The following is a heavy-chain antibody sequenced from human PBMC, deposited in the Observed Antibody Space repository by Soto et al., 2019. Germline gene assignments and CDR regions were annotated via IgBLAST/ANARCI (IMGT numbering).Heavy chain of an antibody. CDR3: ARDGTGDFHV. Sequence: QVQLQESGPGLVKPSQTLSLTCTVSGGSIRSGGYYWLGIRQHPGKGLEWIGYIDYRGGTYYNPSLKSRVTITVAPSKNQFSLKLGAVTAADTAVYYCARDGTGDFHVWGKGTTVTVSS. V-gene: IGHV4-31*03. J-gene: IGHJ6*04. D-gene: IGHD3-16*01. CDR2: IDYRGGT. CDR1: GGSIRSGGYY.